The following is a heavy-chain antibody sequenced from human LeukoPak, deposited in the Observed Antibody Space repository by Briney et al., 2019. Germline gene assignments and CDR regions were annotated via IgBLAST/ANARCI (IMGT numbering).Heavy chain of an antibody. Sequence: PGGSLRLSCAASGFTFSSDSMNWVRQAPGKGLEWVSSISSNSRSIYYADSVKGRFTVSRDNAENSLYLQMNSLRAEDTAVYYCAKVGGGYCSSTSCSFDYWGQGTLVTVSS. CDR1: GFTFSSDS. J-gene: IGHJ4*02. CDR2: ISSNSRSI. D-gene: IGHD2-2*01. V-gene: IGHV3-21*04. CDR3: AKVGGGYCSSTSCSFDY.